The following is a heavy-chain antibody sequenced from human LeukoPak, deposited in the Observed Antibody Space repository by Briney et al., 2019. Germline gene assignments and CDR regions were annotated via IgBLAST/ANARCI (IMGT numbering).Heavy chain of an antibody. CDR3: ARDSHYYDPGGYYSRGEYYHHGMDA. CDR1: GFTFRTYA. V-gene: IGHV3-30-3*01. CDR2: VSYDGSNK. D-gene: IGHD3-22*01. J-gene: IGHJ6*02. Sequence: QPGGALRLSCVVSGFTFRTYAGHWVRQAPGKGLEWVAVVSYDGSNKYYADSVQDRFTISRDKSRNTLHLQMNSLRAEDTAVYYCARDSHYYDPGGYYSRGEYYHHGMDAWGQGTTVTASS.